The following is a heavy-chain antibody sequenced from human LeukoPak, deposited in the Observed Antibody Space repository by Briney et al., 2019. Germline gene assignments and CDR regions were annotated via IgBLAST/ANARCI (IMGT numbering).Heavy chain of an antibody. V-gene: IGHV4-4*07. D-gene: IGHD3-22*01. CDR3: AREEFLHEIDSSGYFVY. CDR1: GGSITGYY. Sequence: PSETLSLTCTVSGGSITGYYWNWIRQPAGQGLEWLGRVYSSGVGNYNPSLTRRVTMSVDTSKNQFSLELTSLTAADTAVYYCAREEFLHEIDSSGYFVYWGQGTLVTVSS. CDR2: VYSSGVG. J-gene: IGHJ4*02.